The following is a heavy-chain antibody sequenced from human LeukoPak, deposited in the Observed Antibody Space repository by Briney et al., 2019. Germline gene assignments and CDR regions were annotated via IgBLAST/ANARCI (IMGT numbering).Heavy chain of an antibody. J-gene: IGHJ4*02. D-gene: IGHD4-11*01. CDR3: ARLSTVTTSFDY. CDR2: IYTSGST. CDR1: GGSISSGTYY. Sequence: SETLSLTCTVSGGSISSGTYYWNWIRQPAGKGLEWIGRIYTSGSTNYNPSLKSRVTISVDTSKNQFSLKLSSVTAADTAVYYCARLSTVTTSFDYWGQGTLVTVSS. V-gene: IGHV4-61*02.